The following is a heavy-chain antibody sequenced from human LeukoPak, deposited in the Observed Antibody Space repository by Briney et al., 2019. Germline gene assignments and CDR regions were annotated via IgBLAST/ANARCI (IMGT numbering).Heavy chain of an antibody. Sequence: SQTLSLTCTVSGGSISSGDYYWSWIRQPPGRGLEWIGYIYYSGSTYYNPSLKSRVTISVDTSKNQFSLKLSSVTAADTAVYYCARVYYDSSGLYYFDYWGQGTLVTVSS. V-gene: IGHV4-30-4*01. CDR3: ARVYYDSSGLYYFDY. CDR1: GGSISSGDYY. D-gene: IGHD3-22*01. J-gene: IGHJ4*02. CDR2: IYYSGST.